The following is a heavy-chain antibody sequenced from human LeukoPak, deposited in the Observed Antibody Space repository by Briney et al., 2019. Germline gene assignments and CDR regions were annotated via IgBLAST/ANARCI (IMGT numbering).Heavy chain of an antibody. Sequence: GGSLRLSCAASGFTFSDYYMSWIRQAPGKGLEWVSYISSSGSTIYYADSVKGRFTISRDNAKNSLYLQMNSLRAEDTAVYYCANGRGSSHGGNSDDAFDIWGQGTMVTVSS. J-gene: IGHJ3*02. V-gene: IGHV3-11*01. CDR3: ANGRGSSHGGNSDDAFDI. D-gene: IGHD4-23*01. CDR2: ISSSGSTI. CDR1: GFTFSDYY.